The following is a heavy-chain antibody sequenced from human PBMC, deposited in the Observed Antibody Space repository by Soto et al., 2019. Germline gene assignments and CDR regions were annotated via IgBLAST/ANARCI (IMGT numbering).Heavy chain of an antibody. D-gene: IGHD6-13*01. J-gene: IGHJ6*02. CDR1: VGSISSSNW. V-gene: IGHV4-4*02. CDR3: ARGAIAGLYYYYGKDG. Sequence: NLSLTCAVSVGSISSSNWWSWVRQPPGKGLEWIGEIYHSGSTNYNPSLKSRVTITVDKSKNQFSLKLSSVTAEDTAVYYCARGAIAGLYYYYGKDGSGPGTPVTVSS. CDR2: IYHSGST.